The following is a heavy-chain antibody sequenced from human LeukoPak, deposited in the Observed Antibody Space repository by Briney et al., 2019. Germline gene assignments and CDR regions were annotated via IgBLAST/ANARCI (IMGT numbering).Heavy chain of an antibody. J-gene: IGHJ3*02. V-gene: IGHV4-59*01. CDR2: IYYSGST. Sequence: SETLSLTCTVSGGSISGYWCSWIRQPPGKGLEWIGYIYYSGSTNYNPSLNSRVTMSVDTSKSQFSLKLSSVTAADTAVYYCASGRGLYSFYAFDIWGQGTMVTVSS. CDR3: ASGRGLYSFYAFDI. CDR1: GGSISGYW. D-gene: IGHD5-18*01.